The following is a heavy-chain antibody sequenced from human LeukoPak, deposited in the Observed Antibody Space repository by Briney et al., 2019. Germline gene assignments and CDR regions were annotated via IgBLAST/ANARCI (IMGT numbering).Heavy chain of an antibody. D-gene: IGHD3-22*01. CDR1: GGSISSGGDY. CDR2: IYYTGNT. V-gene: IGHV4-31*03. J-gene: IGHJ2*01. CDR3: ARGSGYYGWYFDL. Sequence: SQTLSLTCTVSGGSISSGGDYWSWIRQHPGKGLEWIGYIYYTGNTYYNSSLKSRMTISVDTPKNQFSLQLSSATAADTAVYYCARGSGYYGWYFDLWGRGTLVTVSS.